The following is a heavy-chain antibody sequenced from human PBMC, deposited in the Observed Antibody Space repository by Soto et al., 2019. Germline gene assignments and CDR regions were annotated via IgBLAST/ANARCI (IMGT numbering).Heavy chain of an antibody. Sequence: ASVKVSCKASGYTFNSYGIRWVRQAPGQGLEWMGWISAYNGNTNYAQKLQGRVTMTTDTSTSTAYMELRSLRSDDTAVYYCASATTVTTTPYYMDVWGKGTTVTVSS. D-gene: IGHD4-17*01. J-gene: IGHJ6*03. CDR3: ASATTVTTTPYYMDV. CDR2: ISAYNGNT. CDR1: GYTFNSYG. V-gene: IGHV1-18*01.